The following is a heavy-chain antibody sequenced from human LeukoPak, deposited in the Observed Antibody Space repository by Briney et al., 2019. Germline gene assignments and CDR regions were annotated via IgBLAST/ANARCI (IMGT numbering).Heavy chain of an antibody. CDR2: INHSGST. D-gene: IGHD6-19*01. CDR3: ARRLSSGWYTTQSRKRLSVFDY. Sequence: PSETLSLTCTVSGGSVSSRSYYWGWIRQPPGKGLEWIGEINHSGSTNYNPSLKSRVTISVDTSKNQFSLKLSSVTAADTAVYYCARRLSSGWYTTQSRKRLSVFDYWGQGTLVTVSS. J-gene: IGHJ4*02. CDR1: GGSVSSRSYY. V-gene: IGHV4-39*07.